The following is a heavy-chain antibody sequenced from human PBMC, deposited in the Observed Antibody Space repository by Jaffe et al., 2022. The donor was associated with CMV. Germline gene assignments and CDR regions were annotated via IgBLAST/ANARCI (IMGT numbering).Heavy chain of an antibody. CDR2: ISPDGSER. Sequence: EVQLVESGGGWVQPGGSLRLSCETPGLGGLWMTWVRQAPGKGLQWVADISPDGSERNYADDLRDRYTVSRDNARNSLYLDMNSLTADDSSIFYCARDVGYGTFDVWGRGTVVTVS. CDR1: GLGGLW. V-gene: IGHV3-7*03. CDR3: ARDVGYGTFDV. D-gene: IGHD5-12*01. J-gene: IGHJ3*01.